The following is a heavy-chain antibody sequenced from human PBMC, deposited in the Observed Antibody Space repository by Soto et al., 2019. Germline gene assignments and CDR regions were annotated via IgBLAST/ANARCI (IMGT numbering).Heavy chain of an antibody. CDR1: GFTFSSYG. V-gene: IGHV3-30*18. CDR2: ISYDGSNK. CDR3: AKDAPYYYDSSGYYGPFDY. D-gene: IGHD3-22*01. J-gene: IGHJ4*02. Sequence: GGSLRLSCAASGFTFSSYGIHWVRQAPGKGLEWVALISYDGSNKYYADSVKGRFTISRDNSKNTLYLQMNSLRAEDTAMYYCAKDAPYYYDSSGYYGPFDYWGPGTLVTVSS.